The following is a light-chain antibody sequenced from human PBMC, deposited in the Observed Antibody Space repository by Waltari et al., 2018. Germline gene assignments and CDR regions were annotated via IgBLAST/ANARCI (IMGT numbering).Light chain of an antibody. V-gene: IGKV3-20*01. J-gene: IGKJ1*01. CDR3: QKYERLPAT. CDR2: DIS. CDR1: QSIGRS. Sequence: EIVLTQSPGTLSLSLGDRATLSCRASQSIGRSVVWYQQRPGQAPRLLIYDISRRATGIPDRFNGSGYGTDFSLTISRLEPEDFAVYYCQKYERLPATFGQGTTVEIK.